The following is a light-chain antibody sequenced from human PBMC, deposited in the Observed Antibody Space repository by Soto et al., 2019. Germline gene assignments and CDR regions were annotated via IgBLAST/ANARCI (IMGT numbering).Light chain of an antibody. V-gene: IGLV1-51*01. CDR2: DDD. J-gene: IGLJ1*01. CDR1: SSNIGGNS. CDR3: GSWDSSLSAYV. Sequence: QSVLTQPPSVSAAPGQKVTIPCSGSSSNIGGNSVSWYQQLPGTAPKLLIYDDDKRPSGIPDRFSGSKSGTSATLGITGFRTGDEADYYCGSWDSSLSAYVFGTGTKV.